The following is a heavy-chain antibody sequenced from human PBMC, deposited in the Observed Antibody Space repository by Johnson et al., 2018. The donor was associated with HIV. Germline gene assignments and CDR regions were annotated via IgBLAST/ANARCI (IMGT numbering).Heavy chain of an antibody. D-gene: IGHD4-17*01. CDR3: AKGADYADYEGAFDI. Sequence: VQLVESGGGLVQPGGSLRLSCAASDFTVGSIYMSWVRQAPGKGLEWVSLIYSGGSSYYADSVKGGFTISRDNSKNTLYLQMNSLRVEETAVYYCAKGADYADYEGAFDIWGQGTMVTVSS. J-gene: IGHJ3*02. CDR1: DFTVGSIY. V-gene: IGHV3-66*01. CDR2: IYSGGSS.